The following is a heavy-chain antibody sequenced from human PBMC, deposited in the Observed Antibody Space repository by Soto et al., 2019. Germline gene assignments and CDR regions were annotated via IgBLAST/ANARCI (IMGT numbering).Heavy chain of an antibody. D-gene: IGHD3-10*01. V-gene: IGHV3-30*18. CDR3: AKEGEGGLWFGARSKPYYYYYGMDV. Sequence: QVQLVESGGGVVQPGRSLRLSCAASGFTFSSYGMHWVRQAPGKGLEWVAVISYDGSNKYYADSVKGRFTISRDNSKNTLYLQMNSLRAEDTAVYYCAKEGEGGLWFGARSKPYYYYYGMDVWGQGTTVTVSS. CDR2: ISYDGSNK. CDR1: GFTFSSYG. J-gene: IGHJ6*02.